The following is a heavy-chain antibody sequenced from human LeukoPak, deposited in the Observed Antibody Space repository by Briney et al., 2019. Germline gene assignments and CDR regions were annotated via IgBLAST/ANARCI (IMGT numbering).Heavy chain of an antibody. CDR2: IYHSGTT. Sequence: SETLSLTCAVSNYSITSGYFWGWIRQAPGKGLECIASIYHSGTTYYNPSLRNRVTLFVDTSKNQFSLKLTSLTAADTAVYYCARDGVFHDSDGYSFDYWGQGTLVTVSS. D-gene: IGHD3-22*01. CDR3: ARDGVFHDSDGYSFDY. J-gene: IGHJ4*02. CDR1: NYSITSGYF. V-gene: IGHV4-38-2*02.